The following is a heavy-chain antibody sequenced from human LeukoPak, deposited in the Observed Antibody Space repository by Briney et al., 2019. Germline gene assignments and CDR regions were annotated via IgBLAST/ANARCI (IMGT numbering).Heavy chain of an antibody. CDR1: GFTFSSYS. V-gene: IGHV3-21*01. CDR2: ISSSSSYI. CDR3: AKYGYSSGWYIDY. J-gene: IGHJ4*02. Sequence: AGGSLRLSCAASGFTFSSYSMNWVRQAPGKGLEWVSSISSSSSYIYYADSVKGRLTISRDNAKNSLYLQMNSLRAEDTAVYYCAKYGYSSGWYIDYWGQGTLVTVSS. D-gene: IGHD6-19*01.